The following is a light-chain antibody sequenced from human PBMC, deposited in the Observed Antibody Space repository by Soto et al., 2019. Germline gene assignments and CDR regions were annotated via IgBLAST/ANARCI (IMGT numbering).Light chain of an antibody. Sequence: DIQMTQSPSSLSASVGDRVTITCRASQSISTYLNWYQQKPGKAPKLLMHAASSLDRGVPSRFSGSGSGTDFSLTIISLQPEDFATYYCQQTNTFPWTFGQGTKVDIK. CDR2: AAS. CDR3: QQTNTFPWT. J-gene: IGKJ1*01. CDR1: QSISTY. V-gene: IGKV1-39*01.